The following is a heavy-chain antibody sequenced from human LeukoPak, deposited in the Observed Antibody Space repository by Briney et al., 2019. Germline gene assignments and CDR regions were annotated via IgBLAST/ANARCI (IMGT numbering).Heavy chain of an antibody. CDR1: GYSISSGYY. CDR3: ARGLTYYDFWSGHHPGSYYMDV. CDR2: IYHSGST. V-gene: IGHV4-38-2*01. J-gene: IGHJ6*03. D-gene: IGHD3-3*01. Sequence: SETLSLTCAVSGYSISSGYYWGWIRQRPGKGLEWIGSIYHSGSTYYNPVLKSRVTISVDTSKHQFSLNLSSVPAADTAVYYCARGLTYYDFWSGHHPGSYYMDVWGKGTTVTVSS.